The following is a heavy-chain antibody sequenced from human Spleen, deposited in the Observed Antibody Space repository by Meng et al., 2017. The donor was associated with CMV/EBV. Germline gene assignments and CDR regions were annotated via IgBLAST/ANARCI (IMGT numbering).Heavy chain of an antibody. J-gene: IGHJ6*02. CDR2: IISSSSYM. D-gene: IGHD2-2*01. CDR1: GFSFTGYS. Sequence: GESLKISCAASGFSFTGYSMNWVRQAPGEGLEWVSSIISSSSYMYYADSVKGRFTISRDNARNSLYLQMNSLRVEDTAVYYCARVLIPAAHYYGMDVWGQGTTVTVSS. V-gene: IGHV3-21*01. CDR3: ARVLIPAAHYYGMDV.